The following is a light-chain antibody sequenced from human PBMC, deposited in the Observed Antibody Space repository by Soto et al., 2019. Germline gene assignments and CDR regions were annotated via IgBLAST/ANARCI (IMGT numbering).Light chain of an antibody. V-gene: IGKV3-20*01. Sequence: EIFLTQSPATPPLSPGERATLSCRASQRVSSYLAWYQQKLGQAPRLLIYGASSRATGSPDRFSGSGSGTAFTLTISRLEPEDFAVYYCQQYGSSPPWTFGQGTKVDIK. J-gene: IGKJ1*01. CDR2: GAS. CDR1: QRVSSY. CDR3: QQYGSSPPWT.